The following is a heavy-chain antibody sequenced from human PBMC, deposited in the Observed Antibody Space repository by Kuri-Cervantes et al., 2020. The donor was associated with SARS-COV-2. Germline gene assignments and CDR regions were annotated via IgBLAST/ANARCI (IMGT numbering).Heavy chain of an antibody. J-gene: IGHJ4*02. V-gene: IGHV3-48*01. CDR1: GFTFSSYA. D-gene: IGHD6-13*01. Sequence: GESLKISCAASGFTFSSYAMHWVRQAPGKGLEWVSYISSSSSTIYYADSVKGRFTISKDNAKNSLYLQMNSLRAEDTAVYYCATESSSWYGGSFDYWGQGTLVTVSS. CDR3: ATESSSWYGGSFDY. CDR2: ISSSSSTI.